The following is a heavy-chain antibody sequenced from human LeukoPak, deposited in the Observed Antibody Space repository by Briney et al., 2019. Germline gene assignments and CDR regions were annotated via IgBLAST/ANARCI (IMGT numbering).Heavy chain of an antibody. CDR3: ARNYYDSSGPSFDY. D-gene: IGHD3-22*01. Sequence: SETLSLTCTVSGGSISSYYWSWIRQPPGKGLEWIGYIYYSGSTNYNPSLKSRVTISVDTSKNQFSLKLSSVTAADTAVYYCARNYYDSSGPSFDYWGQGTLVTVSS. J-gene: IGHJ4*02. CDR1: GGSISSYY. CDR2: IYYSGST. V-gene: IGHV4-59*08.